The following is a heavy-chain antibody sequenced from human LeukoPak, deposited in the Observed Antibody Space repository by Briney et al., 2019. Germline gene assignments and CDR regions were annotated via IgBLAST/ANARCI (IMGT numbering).Heavy chain of an antibody. D-gene: IGHD3-10*01. CDR2: ISSSSSYI. J-gene: IGHJ4*02. V-gene: IGHV3-21*04. Sequence: GGSLRLSCAASGFTFSSYSMNWVRQAPGKGLEWVSSISSSSSYIYYADSVKGRFTISRDNSKNTLYLQMNSLRAEDTAVYYCAKDHYYGSGSPNFDYWGQGTLVTVSS. CDR3: AKDHYYGSGSPNFDY. CDR1: GFTFSSYS.